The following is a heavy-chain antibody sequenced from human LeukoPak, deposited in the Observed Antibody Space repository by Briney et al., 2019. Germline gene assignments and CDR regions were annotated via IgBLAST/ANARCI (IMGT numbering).Heavy chain of an antibody. CDR3: ARDLADTAMVLTNYYYYGMDV. D-gene: IGHD5-18*01. J-gene: IGHJ6*02. CDR1: GFTFSSYG. V-gene: IGHV3-33*01. CDR2: IWYDGSNK. Sequence: PGGSLRLSCAASGFTFSSYGMDWVRQAPGRGLGWVAVIWYDGSNKYYADSVKGRFTISRDDSKNTLYLQMNSLRAEDTAVYYCARDLADTAMVLTNYYYYGMDVWAQGTTVTVSS.